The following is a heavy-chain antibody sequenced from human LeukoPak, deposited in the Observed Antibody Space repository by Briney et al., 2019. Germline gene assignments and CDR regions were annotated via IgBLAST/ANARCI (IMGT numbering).Heavy chain of an antibody. CDR1: RFTFNSYG. Sequence: GGSLRLSCAASRFTFNSYGMSWVRQAPGKGLEWVSSISGSGGGTYYADSVKGRFIISRDNSKNTLYLQMNSLRAEDTAVYYCAKDPSSTWFGDYFDYWGQGTLVTVSS. D-gene: IGHD6-13*01. V-gene: IGHV3-23*01. CDR2: ISGSGGGT. J-gene: IGHJ4*02. CDR3: AKDPSSTWFGDYFDY.